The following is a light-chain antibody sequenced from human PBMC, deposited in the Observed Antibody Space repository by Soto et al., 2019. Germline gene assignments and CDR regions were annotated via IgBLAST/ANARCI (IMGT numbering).Light chain of an antibody. J-gene: IGLJ1*01. CDR3: SSYTRANTPFL. V-gene: IGLV2-14*01. CDR1: SSDVGGYNY. CDR2: DVS. Sequence: QSALTQPASVSGSPGQSITIPCTGTSSDVGGYNYVSWYQHHPGKAPKLMIFDVSYRPSGVSDRFSGSKSGNTASPTISGLQAEDEADYYCSSYTRANTPFLFGTGTKLTVL.